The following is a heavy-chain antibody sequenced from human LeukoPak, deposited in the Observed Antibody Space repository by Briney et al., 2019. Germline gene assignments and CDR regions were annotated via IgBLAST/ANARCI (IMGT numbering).Heavy chain of an antibody. CDR3: ARDDSEGSSWCKVY. CDR1: GYTFTSYG. CDR2: ISAYNGNT. J-gene: IGHJ4*02. Sequence: GASVTVSCTASGYTFTSYGISWVRQAPGQGLEWMGWISAYNGNTNYAQKLQGRVTMTTDTSTSTAYMELRSLRSDDTTVYYCARDDSEGSSWCKVYWGQGTLVTVSS. V-gene: IGHV1-18*01. D-gene: IGHD6-13*01.